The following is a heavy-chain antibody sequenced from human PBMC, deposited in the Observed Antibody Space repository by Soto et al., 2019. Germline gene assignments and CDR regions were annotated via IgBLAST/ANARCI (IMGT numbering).Heavy chain of an antibody. CDR2: IYYSGST. Sequence: SETLSLTCTVSGGSISSYYWSWIRRPPGKGLEWIGYIYYSGSTNYNPSLKSRVTISVDTSKNQFSLKLSSVTAADTAVYYCARDIRVRDCGGDCYSDNWCDHWGQGTLVTVSS. CDR3: ARDIRVRDCGGDCYSDNWCDH. CDR1: GGSISSYY. D-gene: IGHD2-21*02. J-gene: IGHJ5*02. V-gene: IGHV4-59*01.